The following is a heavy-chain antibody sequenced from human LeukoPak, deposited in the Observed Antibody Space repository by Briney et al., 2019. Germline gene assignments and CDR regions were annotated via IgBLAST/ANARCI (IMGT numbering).Heavy chain of an antibody. CDR3: ARSLDYDSRNNHSGYFDY. J-gene: IGHJ4*02. CDR1: GYTFTSYG. V-gene: IGHV1-18*01. D-gene: IGHD3-22*01. Sequence: GASVKVSCKASGYTFTSYGISWERQAPGQGLEWMGWISAYNGNTNYAQKLQGRVTMTTDTSTSTAYMELRSLRSDDTAVYYCARSLDYDSRNNHSGYFDYWGQGTLVTVSS. CDR2: ISAYNGNT.